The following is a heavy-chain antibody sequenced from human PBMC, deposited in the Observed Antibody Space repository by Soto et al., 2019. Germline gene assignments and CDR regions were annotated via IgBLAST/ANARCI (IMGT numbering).Heavy chain of an antibody. CDR2: ISYDETKK. J-gene: IGHJ4*02. CDR1: GFSFNTYA. V-gene: IGHV3-30-3*01. CDR3: ASPDC. Sequence: PGGSLRLSCAASGFSFNTYAMYWVRQAPGKGLEWVAVISYDETKKYYADSVKGRFTISRDNSKYTLFLQMDSLRPEDTAVYYRASPDCWGRGTLVTVSS. D-gene: IGHD2-21*01.